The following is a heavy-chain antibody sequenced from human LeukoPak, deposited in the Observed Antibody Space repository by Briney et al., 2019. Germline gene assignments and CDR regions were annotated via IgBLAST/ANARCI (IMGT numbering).Heavy chain of an antibody. CDR3: AKGRGLEMTTVTYFDY. D-gene: IGHD4-11*01. Sequence: GRSLRLSCAASGFTFSSYGMHWVRQAPGKGLEWVAVIWYDGSSGFYADSVKGRFTISRDNSKNTLYLQMNSLRVEDTAVYYCAKGRGLEMTTVTYFDYWGQGTQVTVSS. J-gene: IGHJ4*02. V-gene: IGHV3-33*06. CDR1: GFTFSSYG. CDR2: IWYDGSSG.